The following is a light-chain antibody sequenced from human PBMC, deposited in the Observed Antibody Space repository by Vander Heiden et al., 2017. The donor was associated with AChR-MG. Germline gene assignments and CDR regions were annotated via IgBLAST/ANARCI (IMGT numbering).Light chain of an antibody. Sequence: QSALTQPSPASGSPGQSVAIPCTGTSNDVGGYNYVSWYQQHPGKAPKLMIYEVSKRPSGVPDRFSGSKSGNTASLTVSGLQAEDEADYYCNSYAGTNNLVFGGGTKLTVL. CDR2: EVS. J-gene: IGLJ2*01. V-gene: IGLV2-8*01. CDR1: SNDVGGYNY. CDR3: NSYAGTNNLV.